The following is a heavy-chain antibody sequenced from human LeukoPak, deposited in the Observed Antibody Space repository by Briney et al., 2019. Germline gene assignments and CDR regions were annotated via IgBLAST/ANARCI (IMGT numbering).Heavy chain of an antibody. CDR2: IYYTGSA. Sequence: SETLSLTCTISGGSISSYYWSWIRQPPGKGLEWIGYIYYTGSANYNPSLKSRVTISLNTSKNQFSLKLNSMTAADTAVYYCARDGGLKQGWFDPWGQGTLVTVSS. CDR1: GGSISSYY. J-gene: IGHJ5*02. V-gene: IGHV4-59*01. D-gene: IGHD3-16*01. CDR3: ARDGGLKQGWFDP.